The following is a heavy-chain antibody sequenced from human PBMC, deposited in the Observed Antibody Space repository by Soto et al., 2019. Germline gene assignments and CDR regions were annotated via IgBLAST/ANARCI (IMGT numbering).Heavy chain of an antibody. CDR2: IYYSGST. CDR1: GGSISSYY. Sequence: PSETLSLTCTVSGGSISSYYWSWIRQPPGKGLEWIGYIYYSGSTNYNPSLKSRVTISVDTSKNQFSLKLSSVTAADTAVYYCARVMGYYYGSGSYSYFDYWGQGTLVTVSS. CDR3: ARVMGYYYGSGSYSYFDY. J-gene: IGHJ4*02. D-gene: IGHD3-10*01. V-gene: IGHV4-59*01.